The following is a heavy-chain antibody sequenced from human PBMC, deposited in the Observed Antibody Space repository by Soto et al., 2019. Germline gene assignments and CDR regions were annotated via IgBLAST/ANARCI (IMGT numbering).Heavy chain of an antibody. Sequence: EVQLVESGGGLAQPGRSLRLSCAASGFTFDDYAMHWVRQAPGKGLEWDSGISWNSGSIGYADSVKGRFTISRDNAKKSLYLQMNSLTAEDTALYYCASGRGYDILTGYYPYFDYWGQGTLVTVSS. CDR2: ISWNSGSI. V-gene: IGHV3-9*01. CDR3: ASGRGYDILTGYYPYFDY. D-gene: IGHD3-9*01. J-gene: IGHJ4*02. CDR1: GFTFDDYA.